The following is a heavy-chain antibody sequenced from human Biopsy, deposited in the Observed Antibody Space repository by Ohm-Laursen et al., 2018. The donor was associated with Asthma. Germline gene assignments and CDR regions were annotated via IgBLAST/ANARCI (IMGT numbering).Heavy chain of an antibody. CDR1: GGYTGSSDHH. CDR3: ARVVSYGDIYFGIDV. D-gene: IGHD4-17*01. V-gene: IGHV4-30-4*01. Sequence: SETLSLTCRVSGGYTGSSDHHWAWIRQAPRRGLEWIGFVFWSGSTHYSRSLECRVSISIDTATNEFSMKLWSVTPADTAVYFCARVVSYGDIYFGIDVWGPGNTVVVS. J-gene: IGHJ6*02. CDR2: VFWSGST.